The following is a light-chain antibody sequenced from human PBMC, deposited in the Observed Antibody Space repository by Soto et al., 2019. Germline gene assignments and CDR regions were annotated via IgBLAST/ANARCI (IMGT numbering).Light chain of an antibody. V-gene: IGKV3-15*01. CDR2: GAS. CDR3: QQYDSWLVWT. Sequence: IVLTQSPATLSVSPGDTATLSCRANQSVSSNLAWYQQKPGQAPRLLIYGASTRATAIPARFSGSGSGTEFTLNITSLQSEDIAVYYCQQYDSWLVWTCGQGTKVEI. CDR1: QSVSSN. J-gene: IGKJ1*01.